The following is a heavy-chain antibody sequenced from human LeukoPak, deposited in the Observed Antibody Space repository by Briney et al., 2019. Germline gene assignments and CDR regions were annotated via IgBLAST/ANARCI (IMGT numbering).Heavy chain of an antibody. V-gene: IGHV1-3*01. CDR2: INAGNGNT. CDR3: ARGRAGYCSGGSCYSNAFDI. CDR1: GYTFTSYA. Sequence: ASVKVSCKASGYTFTSYAMHWVRQAPGQRLEWMGWINAGNGNTKYSQKFRGRVTITRDTSASTAYMELSRLRSDDTAVYYCARGRAGYCSGGSCYSNAFDIWGQGTMVTVSS. D-gene: IGHD2-15*01. J-gene: IGHJ3*02.